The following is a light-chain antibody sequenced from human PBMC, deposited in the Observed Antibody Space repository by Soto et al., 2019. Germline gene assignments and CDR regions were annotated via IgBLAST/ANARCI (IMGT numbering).Light chain of an antibody. V-gene: IGKV3-20*01. CDR2: GAS. CDR3: QQYGNSPLT. J-gene: IGKJ1*01. Sequence: IVLTQSPGTLYLSPGERATLSCRASQSVRSTYFAWYQKKPGQAPRLLLYGASSRATGIPDRFSGSGSGTDFTLSISRLEPEDFAVYYCQQYGNSPLTFGQGTRVEIK. CDR1: QSVRSTY.